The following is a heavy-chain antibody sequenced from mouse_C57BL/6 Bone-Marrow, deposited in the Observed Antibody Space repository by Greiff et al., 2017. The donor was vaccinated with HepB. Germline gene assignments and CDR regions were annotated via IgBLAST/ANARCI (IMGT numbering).Heavy chain of an antibody. V-gene: IGHV1-76*01. D-gene: IGHD2-4*01. CDR2: IYPGSGNT. Sequence: VQRVESGAELVRPGASVKLSCKASGYTFTDYYINWVKQRPGQGLEWIARIYPGSGNTYYNEKFKGKATLTAEKSSSTAYMQLSSLTSEDSAVYFCARNYDLFAYWGQGTLVTVSA. CDR1: GYTFTDYY. CDR3: ARNYDLFAY. J-gene: IGHJ3*01.